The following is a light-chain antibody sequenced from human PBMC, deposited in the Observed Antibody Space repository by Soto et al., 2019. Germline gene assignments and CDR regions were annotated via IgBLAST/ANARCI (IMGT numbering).Light chain of an antibody. Sequence: DIPMTQSPSSLSASVGDRVTITCRASQSISTYLNWYQQKAGLAPKLLIYAASSLQSGVPSRFSGSGSGTDFTLTISSLQPEDFATYYCQQTYSTPPTFGQGTKVDIK. CDR1: QSISTY. J-gene: IGKJ1*01. CDR2: AAS. V-gene: IGKV1-39*01. CDR3: QQTYSTPPT.